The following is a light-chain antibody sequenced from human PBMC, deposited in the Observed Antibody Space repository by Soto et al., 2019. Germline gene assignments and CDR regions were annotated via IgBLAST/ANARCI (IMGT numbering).Light chain of an antibody. CDR2: WAS. V-gene: IGKV4-1*01. J-gene: IGKJ5*01. CDR3: QQYYTSPIT. Sequence: DIVMTQSPDSLPVSLGETATVNCKSSQSVLFSSTNRNHLAWYQHKPGQSPKLLIYWASTRESGVPDRFSGSGSGTDFTLTISSLQAEDVAVYYCQQYYTSPITFGQGTRLDIK. CDR1: QSVLFSSTNRNH.